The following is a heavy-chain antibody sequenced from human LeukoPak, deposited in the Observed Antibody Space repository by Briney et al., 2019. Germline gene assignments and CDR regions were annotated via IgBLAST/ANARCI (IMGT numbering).Heavy chain of an antibody. J-gene: IGHJ5*02. D-gene: IGHD3-3*01. CDR1: GYTFTSYG. Sequence: ASVKVSCKASGYTFTSYGISWVRQAPGQGLEWMGWISAYNGNTNYAQKLQGRVTMTTDTSTSTAYMELRCLRSDDTAVYYCAREYYDFWSGYYTGSNWFDPWGQGTLVTVSS. CDR3: AREYYDFWSGYYTGSNWFDP. CDR2: ISAYNGNT. V-gene: IGHV1-18*01.